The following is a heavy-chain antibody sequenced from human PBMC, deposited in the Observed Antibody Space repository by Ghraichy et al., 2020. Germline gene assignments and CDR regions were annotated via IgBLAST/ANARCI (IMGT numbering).Heavy chain of an antibody. J-gene: IGHJ4*02. V-gene: IGHV3-30-3*01. CDR2: ISYDGSNK. CDR3: ARLPVGGHNSNDY. Sequence: GGSLRLSCAASGFTFSSYAMHWVRQAPGKGLEWVAVISYDGSNKYYADSVKGRFTISRDNSKNTLYLQMNSLRAEDTAVYYCARLPVGGHNSNDYWGQGTLVTVSS. CDR1: GFTFSSYA. D-gene: IGHD1-1*01.